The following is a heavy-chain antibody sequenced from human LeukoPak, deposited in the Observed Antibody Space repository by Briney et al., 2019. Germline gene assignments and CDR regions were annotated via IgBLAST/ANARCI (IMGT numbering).Heavy chain of an antibody. D-gene: IGHD3-3*01. CDR1: GGSISSYY. J-gene: IGHJ4*02. CDR2: IYYSGST. Sequence: SETLSLTCTVSGGSISSYYWSWIRQPPGKGLEWIGYIYYSGSTNYNPSLKSRVTISVDTSKNQFSLKLSSVTAADTAVYYCARGLINYDFWSGYFYFGYWGQGTLVTVSS. V-gene: IGHV4-59*12. CDR3: ARGLINYDFWSGYFYFGY.